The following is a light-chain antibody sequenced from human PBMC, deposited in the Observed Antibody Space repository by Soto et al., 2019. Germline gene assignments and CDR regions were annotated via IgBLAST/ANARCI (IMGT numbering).Light chain of an antibody. V-gene: IGLV1-44*01. CDR3: AAWDDSLNGPV. J-gene: IGLJ2*01. CDR1: ISNIGSNT. Sequence: QSVLTQPPSASGTPGQRVSISCSGSISNIGSNTVSWYQQLPGTAPKLLIYNNNQRPPGVPDRFSGSKSGTSASLAISGLQSEDEADYYCAAWDDSLNGPVFGGGTQLTVL. CDR2: NNN.